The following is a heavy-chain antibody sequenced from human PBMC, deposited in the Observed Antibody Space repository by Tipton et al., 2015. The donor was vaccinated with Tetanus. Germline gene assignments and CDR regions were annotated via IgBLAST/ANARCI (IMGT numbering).Heavy chain of an antibody. CDR1: GGSVSRSSHY. V-gene: IGHV4-61*01. CDR2: VYHSGST. CDR3: ARGHLRGIVVAVFDY. D-gene: IGHD2-15*01. J-gene: IGHJ4*02. Sequence: TLSLTCTVSGGSVSRSSHYWTWIRQPPGKELEWVGYVYHSGSTYYKPSLKSRVTMSVDRSMNQFSLNLNSVTAADTAVYYCARGHLRGIVVAVFDYWGQGTLVSVSS.